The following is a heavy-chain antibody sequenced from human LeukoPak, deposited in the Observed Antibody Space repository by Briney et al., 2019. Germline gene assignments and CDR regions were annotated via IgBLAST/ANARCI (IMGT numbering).Heavy chain of an antibody. Sequence: PGGSLRLSCAASGFTFSSYWMSWVRQAPGKGLEWVANIKQDGSEKYYVDSMKGRFTISRDNAKNSLYLQMNSLRAEDTAVYYCARAKGVSSSWYRYFDYWGQGTLVTVSS. V-gene: IGHV3-7*03. CDR2: IKQDGSEK. D-gene: IGHD6-13*01. CDR3: ARAKGVSSSWYRYFDY. J-gene: IGHJ4*02. CDR1: GFTFSSYW.